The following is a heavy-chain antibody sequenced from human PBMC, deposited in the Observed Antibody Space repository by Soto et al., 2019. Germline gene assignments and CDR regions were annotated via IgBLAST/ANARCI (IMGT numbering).Heavy chain of an antibody. Sequence: SETLSLTCTVSGGSVSSGSYYWSWIRQPPGKGLEWIGYIYYSGSTNYNPSLKSRVTISVDTSKNQFSLKLSSVTAADTAVYYCAREVNVDTAMVRDDWFDPWGQGTLVTVSS. J-gene: IGHJ5*02. CDR2: IYYSGST. V-gene: IGHV4-61*01. D-gene: IGHD5-18*01. CDR1: GGSVSSGSYY. CDR3: AREVNVDTAMVRDDWFDP.